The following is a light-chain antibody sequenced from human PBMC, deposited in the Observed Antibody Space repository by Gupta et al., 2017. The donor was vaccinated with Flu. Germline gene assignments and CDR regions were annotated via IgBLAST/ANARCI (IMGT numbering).Light chain of an antibody. CDR2: AAS. Sequence: GDRVTITCRASQSIDVYVNWYQQKPGKAPQLLIYAASSLESGVPSRFSGSGSGTDSTLTISSLQPEDSAIYYCQQSYSGPYTFGQGTKVEI. CDR1: QSIDVY. V-gene: IGKV1-39*01. CDR3: QQSYSGPYT. J-gene: IGKJ2*01.